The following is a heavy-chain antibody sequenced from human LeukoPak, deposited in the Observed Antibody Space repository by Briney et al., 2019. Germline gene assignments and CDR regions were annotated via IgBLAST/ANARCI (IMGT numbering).Heavy chain of an antibody. CDR3: ANPNYEDCSGGSCYTLGFDY. V-gene: IGHV3-30*02. Sequence: GGSLRLSCAASGFTFSSYGMHWVRQAPGKGLEWVAFIWYDGSNKYYADSVKGRFTISRDNSKNTLYLQMNSLRAEDTAVYYWANPNYEDCSGGSCYTLGFDYWGQGTLVTVSS. CDR2: IWYDGSNK. CDR1: GFTFSSYG. J-gene: IGHJ4*02. D-gene: IGHD2-15*01.